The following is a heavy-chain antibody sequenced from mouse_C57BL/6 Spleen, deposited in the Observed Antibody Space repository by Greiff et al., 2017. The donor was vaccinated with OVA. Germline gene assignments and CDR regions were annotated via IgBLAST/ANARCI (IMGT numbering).Heavy chain of an antibody. V-gene: IGHV1-81*01. CDR2: IYPRSGNT. D-gene: IGHD1-1*01. CDR1: GYTFTSYG. CDR3: AGGDYYGSSQYYYAMDY. J-gene: IGHJ4*01. Sequence: VQLQQSGAELARPGASVKLSCKASGYTFTSYGISWVKQRTGQGLEWIGEIYPRSGNTYYNEKFKGKATLTADKSSSTAYMELRSLTSEDSAVYFCAGGDYYGSSQYYYAMDYWGQGTSVTVSS.